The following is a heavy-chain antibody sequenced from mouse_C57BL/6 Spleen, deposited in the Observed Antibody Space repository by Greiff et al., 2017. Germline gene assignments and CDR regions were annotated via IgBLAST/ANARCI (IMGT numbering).Heavy chain of an antibody. V-gene: IGHV3-6*01. Sequence: EVQLVESGPGLVKPSQSLSLTCSVTGYSITSGYYWNWIRQFPGNKLEWMGYISYDGSHNYNPSLKNRISITRDTSKNQFFLKLNSVTTEDTATYYCATLYYGSSPWFAYWGQGTLVTVSA. CDR1: GYSITSGYY. CDR3: ATLYYGSSPWFAY. CDR2: ISYDGSH. J-gene: IGHJ3*01. D-gene: IGHD1-1*01.